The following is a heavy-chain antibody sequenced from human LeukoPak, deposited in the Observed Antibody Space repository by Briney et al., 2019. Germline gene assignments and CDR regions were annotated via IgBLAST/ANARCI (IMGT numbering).Heavy chain of an antibody. Sequence: GGSLRLSCAASGFTFRSYVMNWLRQAPRKGLDWVSYISYSSSTICSADSVKGRFTISRDSAKNSLYLQMNSLRAEDTAVYYCARVNRMVHGYCSCGTCPGDYWGQGTLVTVSS. CDR2: ISYSSSTI. V-gene: IGHV3-48*01. CDR3: ARVNRMVHGYCSCGTCPGDY. D-gene: IGHD2-15*01. CDR1: GFTFRSYV. J-gene: IGHJ4*02.